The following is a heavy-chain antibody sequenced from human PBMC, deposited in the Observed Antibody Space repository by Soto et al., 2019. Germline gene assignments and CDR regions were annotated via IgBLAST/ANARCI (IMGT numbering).Heavy chain of an antibody. J-gene: IGHJ4*02. CDR1: GGSISSGNYY. V-gene: IGHV4-61*01. CDR2: IYYSGST. CDR3: ARRYGPGFDY. D-gene: IGHD4-17*01. Sequence: SETLSLTCTVSGGSISSGNYYWSWIRQPPGKGLEWIGYIYYSGSTNYNPSLKSRVTISVDTSKNQFSLKLSSVTAADTAVYYCARRYGPGFDYWGQGTLVTVSS.